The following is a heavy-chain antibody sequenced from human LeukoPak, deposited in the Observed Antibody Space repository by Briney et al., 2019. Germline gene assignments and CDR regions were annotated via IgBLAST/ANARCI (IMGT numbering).Heavy chain of an antibody. V-gene: IGHV3-21*01. CDR3: ARDPAYGGKTFDY. Sequence: PRGSLRLSCAASGFTFSSYSMNWVRQAPGKGLEWVSSISSSSSYIYYADSVKGRFTISRDNAKNSLYLQMNSLRAEDTAVYYCARDPAYGGKTFDYWGQGTLVTVSS. CDR1: GFTFSSYS. CDR2: ISSSSSYI. J-gene: IGHJ4*02. D-gene: IGHD4-23*01.